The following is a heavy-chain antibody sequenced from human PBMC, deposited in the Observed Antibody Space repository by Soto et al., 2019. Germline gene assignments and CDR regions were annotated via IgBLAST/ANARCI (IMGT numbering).Heavy chain of an antibody. Sequence: QVQLVQSGAEVKKPGASVKVSCKASGYTFTSYGISWVRQAPGQGLEWMGWISAYNGNTNYAQKLQGRATMTTDTXKSTAYMELRSLRSDDTAVYXCAXXKGXXXGSYYGYWGQGTLVTVSS. D-gene: IGHD3-10*01. CDR1: GYTFTSYG. J-gene: IGHJ4*02. CDR3: AXXKGXXXGSYYGY. V-gene: IGHV1-18*01. CDR2: ISAYNGNT.